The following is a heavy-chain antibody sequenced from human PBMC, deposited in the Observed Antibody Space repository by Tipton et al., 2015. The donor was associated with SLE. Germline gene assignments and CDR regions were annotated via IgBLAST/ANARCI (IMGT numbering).Heavy chain of an antibody. CDR2: IYYSGST. V-gene: IGHV4-39*07. Sequence: LSLTCTVSGGSISSSSYYWGWIRQPPGKGLEWIGSIYYSGSTYYNPSLKSRVTISVDTSKNQFSLKLSSVTAADTAVYYCARRRYNYYYFDYWGQGTLVTVSS. D-gene: IGHD1-1*01. J-gene: IGHJ4*02. CDR1: GGSISSSSYY. CDR3: ARRRYNYYYFDY.